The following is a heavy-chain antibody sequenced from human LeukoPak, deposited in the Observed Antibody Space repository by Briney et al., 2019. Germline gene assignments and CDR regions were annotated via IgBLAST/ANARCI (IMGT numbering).Heavy chain of an antibody. D-gene: IGHD3-16*01. J-gene: IGHJ6*03. CDR1: GYTFTGYY. V-gene: IGHV1-2*02. CDR3: ARGGDHPTFLFYYMDV. CDR2: INPNSGGT. Sequence: ASVKVSCKASGYTFTGYYMHWVRQAPGQGLEWMGWINPNSGGTNYAQKFQGRVTMTRDTSISIAYMELSRLRSDDTAVYYCARGGDHPTFLFYYMDVWGKGTTVTVSS.